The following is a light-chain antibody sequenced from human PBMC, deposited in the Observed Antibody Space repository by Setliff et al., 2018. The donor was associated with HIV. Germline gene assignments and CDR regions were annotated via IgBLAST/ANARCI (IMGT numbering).Light chain of an antibody. Sequence: QSALTQPASVSGSPGQSITISCTGTSTDVGSYTYVSWYQQHPGKAPKLMIYEVSHRPSGVSNRFSGSKSGNTASLTISGLQAEDGADYYCQSYDSSLSTYVFGTGTKVTVL. CDR3: QSYDSSLSTYV. CDR2: EVS. CDR1: STDVGSYTY. V-gene: IGLV2-14*01. J-gene: IGLJ1*01.